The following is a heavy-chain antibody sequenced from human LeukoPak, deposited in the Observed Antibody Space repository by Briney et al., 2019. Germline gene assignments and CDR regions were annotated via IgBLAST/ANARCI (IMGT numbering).Heavy chain of an antibody. CDR1: GYTFTGYY. CDR3: ARGSYDSSGYLPHY. Sequence: GASVKVSCKASGYTFTGYYMHWVRQPPGQGLEWMGWINPNSGGTNYAQKFQGRVTMTRDTSISTAYMELSRLRSDDTAVYYCARGSYDSSGYLPHYWGQGTLVTVSS. V-gene: IGHV1-2*02. D-gene: IGHD3-22*01. J-gene: IGHJ4*02. CDR2: INPNSGGT.